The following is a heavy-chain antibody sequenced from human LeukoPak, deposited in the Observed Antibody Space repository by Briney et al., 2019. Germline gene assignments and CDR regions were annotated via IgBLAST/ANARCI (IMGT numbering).Heavy chain of an antibody. J-gene: IGHJ3*02. CDR1: GFTFSNYW. Sequence: SGGSLRLSCAASGFTFSNYWMSWVRQAPGKGLEWVAHINQDGSEKYYVDSVKGRFTISRDNAKNSLYLQMNSLRAEDTAVYYCARDGGDIVVAFAFDIWGQGTMVTVSS. V-gene: IGHV3-7*05. D-gene: IGHD2-15*01. CDR2: INQDGSEK. CDR3: ARDGGDIVVAFAFDI.